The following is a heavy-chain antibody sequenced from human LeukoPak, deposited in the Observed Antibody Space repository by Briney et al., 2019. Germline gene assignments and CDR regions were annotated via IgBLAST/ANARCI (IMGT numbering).Heavy chain of an antibody. D-gene: IGHD5-12*01. V-gene: IGHV3-21*06. CDR3: ARDFHPSGYDY. CDR2: ISSSSTYI. Sequence: GGSLRLSCAASGFTVSTNHMSWVRQAPGEGLEWVSSISSSSTYIYYADSVKGRFTISRDNAKNSLYLQMHSLRAEDTAVYYCARDFHPSGYDYWGQGTLVSVSS. J-gene: IGHJ4*02. CDR1: GFTVSTNH.